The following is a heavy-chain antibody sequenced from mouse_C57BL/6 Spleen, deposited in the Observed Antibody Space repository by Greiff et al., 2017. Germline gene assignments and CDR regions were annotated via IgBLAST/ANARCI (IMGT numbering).Heavy chain of an antibody. CDR2: ISYDGSN. D-gene: IGHD1-1*01. CDR3: ARGVTTVVEEGYFDY. CDR1: GYSITSGYY. V-gene: IGHV3-6*01. J-gene: IGHJ2*01. Sequence: VQLQQSGPGLVKPSQSLSLTCSVTGYSITSGYYWNWIRQFPGNKLEWMGYISYDGSNNYNPSLKNRISITRDTSKNQFFLKLNSVTTEDTATYYCARGVTTVVEEGYFDYWGQGTTLTVSS.